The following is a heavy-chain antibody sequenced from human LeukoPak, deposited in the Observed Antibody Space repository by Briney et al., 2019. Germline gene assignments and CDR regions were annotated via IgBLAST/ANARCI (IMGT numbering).Heavy chain of an antibody. CDR3: ARIGSAAFTDY. V-gene: IGHV3-23*01. CDR1: GFTFSTYP. Sequence: GGSLRLSCAASGFTFSTYPLNWVRQAPGKGPESIPPLTASGGAIYYADSVKGRFTMSRDNSKSSLFLQMNSLRAEHTAVYYCARIGSAAFTDYWGQGTLVTVSS. D-gene: IGHD3-3*02. J-gene: IGHJ4*02. CDR2: LTASGGAI.